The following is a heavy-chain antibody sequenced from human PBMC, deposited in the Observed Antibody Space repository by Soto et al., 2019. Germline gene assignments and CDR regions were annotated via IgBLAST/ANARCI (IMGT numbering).Heavy chain of an antibody. D-gene: IGHD5-12*01. Sequence: PGGSLRLSCAASGFTFDDYAMHWVRQAPGKGLEWVAGISWNSGSTGYADSVKGRFTISRDNAKNSLYLQMNSLRAEDTALYYCAKAELVDLLSGYQTSGKNYYYYYMDVWGKGTTVTVSS. CDR2: ISWNSGST. CDR1: GFTFDDYA. J-gene: IGHJ6*03. V-gene: IGHV3-9*01. CDR3: AKAELVDLLSGYQTSGKNYYYYYMDV.